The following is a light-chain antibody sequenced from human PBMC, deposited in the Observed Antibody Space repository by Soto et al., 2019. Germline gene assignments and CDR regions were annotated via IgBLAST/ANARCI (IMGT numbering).Light chain of an antibody. CDR1: QDISNY. CDR3: QHYDNLPLT. Sequence: DIQMTQSPSSLSASVGDRVTITCQASQDISNYLNWYQQKAGKAPKLLIYDASNLETGVPSRFSGIGSGTDFTVTISSLQPEDIATYYCQHYDNLPLTFGGGTKVEIK. CDR2: DAS. V-gene: IGKV1-33*01. J-gene: IGKJ4*01.